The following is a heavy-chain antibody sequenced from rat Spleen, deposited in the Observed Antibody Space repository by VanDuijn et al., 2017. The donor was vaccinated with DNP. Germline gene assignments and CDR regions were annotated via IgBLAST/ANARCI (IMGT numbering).Heavy chain of an antibody. CDR3: TTFEGTNA. V-gene: IGHV5S10*01. CDR1: GFTFSDYA. Sequence: EVQLVETGGGLVQSGRSLKVSCAASGFTFSDYAMAWVRQAPKKGLEWVATISYDGSRTYYRDSVKGRFTISRDNAKSTLYLQMDSLRSEDTATYYCTTFEGTNAWGQGTSVTVSS. CDR2: ISYDGSRT. D-gene: IGHD1-11*01. J-gene: IGHJ4*01.